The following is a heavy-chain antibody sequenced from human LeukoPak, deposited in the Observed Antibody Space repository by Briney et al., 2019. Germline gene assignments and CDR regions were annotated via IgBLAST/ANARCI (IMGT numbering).Heavy chain of an antibody. CDR2: ISAYNGNT. CDR1: GYTFTSYG. CDR3: ARDSPLYYYDSSGYSVLDY. V-gene: IGHV1-18*01. D-gene: IGHD3-22*01. J-gene: IGHJ4*02. Sequence: ASVKVSCKASGYTFTSYGISWVRQAPGQGLEWMGWISAYNGNTNYAQKLQGRVTMTTDTSTSTAYMEPRSLRSDDTAVYYCARDSPLYYYDSSGYSVLDYWGQGTLVTASS.